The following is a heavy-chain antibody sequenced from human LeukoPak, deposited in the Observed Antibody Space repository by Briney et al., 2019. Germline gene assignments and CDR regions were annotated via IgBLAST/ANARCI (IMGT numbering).Heavy chain of an antibody. J-gene: IGHJ4*02. V-gene: IGHV1-18*01. Sequence: ASVKVSCKTSGYTFTSYAINWVRQAPGQGLEWMGWINTYNGNPNYAQKLQGRVTMTTDTSTSTAYMELRSLTSDDTAVYFCARSSIVATLIRGYFDYWGQGTLVTVSA. CDR3: ARSSIVATLIRGYFDY. CDR1: GYTFTSYA. CDR2: INTYNGNP. D-gene: IGHD5-12*01.